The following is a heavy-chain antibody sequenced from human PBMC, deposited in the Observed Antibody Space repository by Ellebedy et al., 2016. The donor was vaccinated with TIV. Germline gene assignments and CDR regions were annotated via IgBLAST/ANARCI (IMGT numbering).Heavy chain of an antibody. J-gene: IGHJ4*02. Sequence: ASVKVSCKASGYTFTSYGISWVRQAPGQGLEWMGGIIPIFGTANYAQKFQGRVTITADGSTSTAYMELSRLRSDDTAVYYCARAPVVTMIVVGNIDYFDYWGQGTLVTVSS. CDR3: ARAPVVTMIVVGNIDYFDY. CDR1: GYTFTSYG. D-gene: IGHD3-22*01. CDR2: IIPIFGTA. V-gene: IGHV1-69*13.